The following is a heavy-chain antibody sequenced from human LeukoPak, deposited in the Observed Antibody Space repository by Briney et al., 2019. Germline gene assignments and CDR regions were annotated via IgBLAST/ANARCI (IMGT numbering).Heavy chain of an antibody. V-gene: IGHV3-21*01. J-gene: IGHJ6*02. D-gene: IGHD5-24*01. CDR1: GFTFSSYS. Sequence: GGSLRLSCAASGFTFSSYSMNRVRQAPGKGLEWVSSISSSGSYIYYADSVKGRFTISRDNAKNSLYLQMNSLRAEDTAVYYCARVVEMATPSYYYYYGMDVWGQGTTVTVSS. CDR3: ARVVEMATPSYYYYYGMDV. CDR2: ISSSGSYI.